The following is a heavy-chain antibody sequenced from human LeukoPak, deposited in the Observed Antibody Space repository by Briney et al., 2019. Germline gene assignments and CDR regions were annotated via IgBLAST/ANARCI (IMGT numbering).Heavy chain of an antibody. J-gene: IGHJ6*03. CDR1: GGSISSGSYY. CDR3: ARYRVGYYYMDV. V-gene: IGHV4-61*02. CDR2: IYTSGST. D-gene: IGHD1-26*01. Sequence: SETLSLTCSVSGGSISSGSYYWSWIRQPAGKGLEWIGRIYTSGSTNYNPSLKSRVTISVDTSKNHFSLKLSSVTAADTAMYYCARYRVGYYYMDVWGKGTTVPVSS.